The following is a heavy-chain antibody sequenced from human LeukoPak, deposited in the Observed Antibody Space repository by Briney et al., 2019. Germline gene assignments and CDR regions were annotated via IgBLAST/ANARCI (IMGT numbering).Heavy chain of an antibody. CDR1: GDSVSSNSAT. Sequence: SQTLSLTCAISGDSVSSNSATWNWIRQSQSRGLEWLGRTYYRSKWDNDYAVSVKSRITINPDTSKNQFSLQLKSVTPEDTAVYYCARNYYGSGSYYSHFDYWGQGTLVTVSS. CDR3: ARNYYGSGSYYSHFDY. J-gene: IGHJ4*02. D-gene: IGHD3-10*01. V-gene: IGHV6-1*01. CDR2: TYYRSKWDN.